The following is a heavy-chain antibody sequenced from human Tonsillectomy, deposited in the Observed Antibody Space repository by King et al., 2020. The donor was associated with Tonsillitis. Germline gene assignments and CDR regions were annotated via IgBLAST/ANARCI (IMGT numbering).Heavy chain of an antibody. V-gene: IGHV3-15*07. J-gene: IGHJ4*02. D-gene: IGHD1-1*01. CDR3: QTGSIWGIHY. CDR2: IKSNTDGGTT. Sequence: VQLVESGGGLVKPGGSLRLSCAASGFIFTDAYMNWVRQAPGKGLEWVGRIKSNTDGGTTEYAAPVKRRFSISRDDSKSTLYLQMNSLKIEETAFYYCQTGSIWGIHYWGQGALVTVSS. CDR1: GFIFTDAY.